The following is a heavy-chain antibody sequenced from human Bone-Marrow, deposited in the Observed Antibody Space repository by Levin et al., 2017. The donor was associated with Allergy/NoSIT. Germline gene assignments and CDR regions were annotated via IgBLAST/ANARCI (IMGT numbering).Heavy chain of an antibody. D-gene: IGHD6-13*01. Sequence: LVASVKVSCKASGYIFTDYYMHWVRQAPGQGLEWMGWINPNTGGTSYSQNFQGRVTMTRDTSISTAYMDLSSLRSDDTAVYYCARGIASGGKTYYYYCMDVWGRGTTVAVSS. V-gene: IGHV1-2*03. J-gene: IGHJ6*03. CDR1: GYIFTDYY. CDR2: INPNTGGT. CDR3: ARGIASGGKTYYYYCMDV.